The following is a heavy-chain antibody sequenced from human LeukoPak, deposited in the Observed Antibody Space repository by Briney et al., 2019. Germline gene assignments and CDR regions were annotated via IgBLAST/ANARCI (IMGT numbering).Heavy chain of an antibody. V-gene: IGHV1-69*02. CDR3: ARARIAAADVFYYYYYMDV. CDR2: IIPMLGIA. J-gene: IGHJ6*03. CDR1: GGTFSSYT. Sequence: SVKVSCKASGGTFSSYTISWVRQAPGQGLEWMGRIIPMLGIANYAQKFQGRVTITADKSTSTAYMELSSLRSEDTAVYYCARARIAAADVFYYYYYMDVWGKGTTVTVSS. D-gene: IGHD6-13*01.